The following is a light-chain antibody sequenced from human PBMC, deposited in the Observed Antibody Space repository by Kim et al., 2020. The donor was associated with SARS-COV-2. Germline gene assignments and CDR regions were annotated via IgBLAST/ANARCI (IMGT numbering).Light chain of an antibody. J-gene: IGLJ2*01. CDR3: SSYTSSSPVV. CDR2: DVS. Sequence: KSITICCSGTSSDVGGYNYVSWYQQHPGKAPKLMIYDVSNRPSGVSNRFSGSKSGNTASLTISGLQAEDEADYYCSSYTSSSPVVFGGGTKVTVL. CDR1: SSDVGGYNY. V-gene: IGLV2-14*03.